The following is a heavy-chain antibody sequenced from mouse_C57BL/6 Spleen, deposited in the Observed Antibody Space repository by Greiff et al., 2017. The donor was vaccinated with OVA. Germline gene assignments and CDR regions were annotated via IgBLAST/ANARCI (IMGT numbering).Heavy chain of an antibody. V-gene: IGHV1-18*01. CDR1: GYTFTDYN. J-gene: IGHJ2*01. D-gene: IGHD1-1*01. CDR3: ARGDYYGSSYEY. CDR2: INPNNGGT. Sequence: EVQGVESGPELVKPGASVKIPCKASGYTFTDYNMDWVKQSHGKSLEWIGDINPNNGGTIYNQKFKGKATLTVDKSSSTAYMELRSLTSEDTAVYYCARGDYYGSSYEYWGQGTTLTVSS.